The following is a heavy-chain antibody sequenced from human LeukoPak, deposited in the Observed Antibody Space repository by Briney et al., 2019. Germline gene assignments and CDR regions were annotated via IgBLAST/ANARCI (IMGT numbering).Heavy chain of an antibody. CDR1: GGSFSGYY. V-gene: IGHV4-34*01. CDR2: INHSGST. D-gene: IGHD3-22*01. Sequence: PSETLSLTCAVYGGSFSGYYWSWIRQPPGKGLEWIGEINHSGSTNYNPSLKSRVTISVDTSKNQFSLKLSSVTAADTAVYYCARGGDYYDSSGLAQLDYWDQGTLVTVSS. CDR3: ARGGDYYDSSGLAQLDY. J-gene: IGHJ4*02.